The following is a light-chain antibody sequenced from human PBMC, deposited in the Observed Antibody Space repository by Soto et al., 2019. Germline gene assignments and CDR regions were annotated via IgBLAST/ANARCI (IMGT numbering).Light chain of an antibody. CDR1: SSDVGAYNY. CDR3: SSYAKTSSVV. J-gene: IGLJ2*01. Sequence: QSALTQPPSASGSPGQSVTISCTGTSSDVGAYNYVSWYQQRPGKAPKLMIYEVTKRPSGVPDRFSGSKSGNTASLTVSGLQAEDEADYYCSSYAKTSSVVFGGGTQLTVL. V-gene: IGLV2-8*01. CDR2: EVT.